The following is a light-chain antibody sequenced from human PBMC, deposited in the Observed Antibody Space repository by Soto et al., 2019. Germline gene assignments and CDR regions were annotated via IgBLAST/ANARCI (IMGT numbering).Light chain of an antibody. Sequence: EVVMTQSPAALSVSPGERVALSCRASQSISSNLAWYQLKAGQTPRLLVYGASTRATGFPGKFSGSGSGTEFTLTISDLQSEDFAVYFCQQYNDWPRTFDQGTKVEIK. CDR2: GAS. CDR3: QQYNDWPRT. CDR1: QSISSN. J-gene: IGKJ1*01. V-gene: IGKV3-15*01.